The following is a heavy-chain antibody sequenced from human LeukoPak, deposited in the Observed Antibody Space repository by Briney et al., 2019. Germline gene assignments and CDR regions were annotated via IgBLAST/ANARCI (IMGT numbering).Heavy chain of an antibody. J-gene: IGHJ4*02. D-gene: IGHD4-17*01. V-gene: IGHV3-21*01. CDR1: GFTFSSYS. CDR2: ISSSSSYI. CDR3: AREGDYGDYFDY. Sequence: GGSLRLSCAASGFTFSSYSMNWVRQAPGKGLEWVSSISSSSSYIYYADSVKGRFTISRDNAKNSLYLQMNSLRAEDTAVYYCAREGDYGDYFDYWGQGTLVTVSS.